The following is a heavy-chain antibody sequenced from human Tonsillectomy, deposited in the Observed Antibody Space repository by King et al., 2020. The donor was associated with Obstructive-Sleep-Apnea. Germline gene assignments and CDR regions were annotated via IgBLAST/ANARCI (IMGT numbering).Heavy chain of an antibody. D-gene: IGHD4-17*01. J-gene: IGHJ4*02. CDR3: AREGAATTAPYFDY. CDR1: GFTVSSNY. V-gene: IGHV3-66*01. Sequence: VQLVESGGGLVQPGGSLRLSCAASGFTVSSNYMSWVRQAPGKGLEWVSVIYSGGSTYYADSGKGRFTISRDNSKNTLYLQMNSLRAEDTAVYYCAREGAATTAPYFDYWGQGTLVTVSS. CDR2: IYSGGST.